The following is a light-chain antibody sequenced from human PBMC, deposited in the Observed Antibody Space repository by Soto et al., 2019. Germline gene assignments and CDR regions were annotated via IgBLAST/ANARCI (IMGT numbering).Light chain of an antibody. J-gene: IGLJ1*01. CDR3: SSYTSSNTFV. CDR1: SSDVGGYNY. CDR2: DVT. V-gene: IGLV2-14*01. Sequence: QSALTQPASVSGSPGQSITISCTGTSSDVGGYNYVSWYQQHPGKAPKLMTYDVTNRPSGVSNRFSGSKSGNTASLTISGLQDEDEADYYCSSYTSSNTFVFGTGTKLTVL.